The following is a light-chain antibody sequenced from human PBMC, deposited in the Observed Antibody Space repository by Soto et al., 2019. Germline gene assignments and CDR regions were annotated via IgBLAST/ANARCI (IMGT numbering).Light chain of an antibody. J-gene: IGKJ1*01. CDR1: QSVSSS. CDR2: GAS. Sequence: EIVMTQSPATLSVPSGERATLSFRASQSVSSSLAWYQQKPGQAPRLLIYGASTRATGIPARFSGSGSGTEFTLTINSLQSEDFAVYYCQQYNNWPRTFGQGTKVDIK. CDR3: QQYNNWPRT. V-gene: IGKV3-15*01.